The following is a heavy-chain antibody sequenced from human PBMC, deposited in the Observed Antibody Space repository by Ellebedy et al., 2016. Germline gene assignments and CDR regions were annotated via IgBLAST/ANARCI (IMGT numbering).Heavy chain of an antibody. D-gene: IGHD3-22*01. CDR2: ISSSSSYT. CDR1: GFTFSDYY. J-gene: IGHJ6*02. Sequence: GGSLRLXXAASGFTFSDYYMSWIRQAPGKGLEWVSYISSSSSYTNYVDSVKGRFTISRDNAKNSLYLQMNSLRAEDTAVYYCARDAPPYYDSSGYYPLKGYGLDVWGQGTTVTVSS. V-gene: IGHV3-11*06. CDR3: ARDAPPYYDSSGYYPLKGYGLDV.